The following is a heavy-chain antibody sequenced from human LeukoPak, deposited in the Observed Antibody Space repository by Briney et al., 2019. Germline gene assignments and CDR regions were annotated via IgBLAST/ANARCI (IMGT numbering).Heavy chain of an antibody. CDR3: AREGLRQDYDY. D-gene: IGHD4-17*01. CDR2: ISSNGGST. V-gene: IGHV3-64*01. CDR1: GFTFSSYA. J-gene: IGHJ4*02. Sequence: GGSLRLSCAASGFTFSSYAMHWVRQAPGKGLEYVSAISSNGGSTYYANSVKGRFTISRGNSKNTLYLQMGSLRAEDMAVYYCAREGLRQDYDYWGQGTLVTVSS.